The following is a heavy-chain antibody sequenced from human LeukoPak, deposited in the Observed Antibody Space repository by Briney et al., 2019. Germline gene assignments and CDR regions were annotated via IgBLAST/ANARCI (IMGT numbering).Heavy chain of an antibody. J-gene: IGHJ4*02. V-gene: IGHV3-33*01. D-gene: IGHD4-17*01. Sequence: GGSLRLSCAASGFTFSSYGMHWVRQAPGKGLEWVAVIWSDGRDKYYADSVKGRFTISRDNSKNTLYPQMNSLRAEDTAVYYCARDHRTTVTVYYFDYWGQGTLVTVSS. CDR1: GFTFSSYG. CDR2: IWSDGRDK. CDR3: ARDHRTTVTVYYFDY.